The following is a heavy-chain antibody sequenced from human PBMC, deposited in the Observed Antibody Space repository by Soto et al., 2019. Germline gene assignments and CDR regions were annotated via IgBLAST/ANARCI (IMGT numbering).Heavy chain of an antibody. CDR3: ARDRSYYYETSGYPFDY. D-gene: IGHD3-22*01. CDR2: ISADNGDT. Sequence: ASVKVSCKASGYSFDRYGISWVRQAPGQRPEWMGWISADNGDTRFSQKVQGRLTLTTDTSTNTAYMDLRSLSSDDTAVYYCARDRSYYYETSGYPFDYWGQGTQVTVSS. J-gene: IGHJ4*02. CDR1: GYSFDRYG. V-gene: IGHV1-18*01.